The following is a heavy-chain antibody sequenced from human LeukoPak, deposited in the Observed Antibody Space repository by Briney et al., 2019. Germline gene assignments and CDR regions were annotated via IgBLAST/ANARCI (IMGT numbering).Heavy chain of an antibody. V-gene: IGHV1-8*01. CDR3: ARGLWFEELPSTYYYYYGMDV. J-gene: IGHJ6*02. CDR1: GYTFTSYD. D-gene: IGHD3-10*01. Sequence: ASVKVSCKASGYTFTSYDINWVRQATGQGLEWMGWMNPNSGNTGYAQKFQGRVTMTRNTSISTAYMELSSLRSEDTVVYYCARGLWFEELPSTYYYYYGMDVWGQGTTVTVSS. CDR2: MNPNSGNT.